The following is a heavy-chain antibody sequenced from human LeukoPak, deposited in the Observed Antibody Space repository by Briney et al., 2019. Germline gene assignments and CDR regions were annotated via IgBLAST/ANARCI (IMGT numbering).Heavy chain of an antibody. Sequence: ASVKVSCKASGYTFTGYYMHWVRQAPGQGLEWMGWISAYNGNTNYAQKLQGRVTMTTDTSTSTAYMELRSLRSGDTAVYYCARGDGDYGDHNDYWGQGTLVTVSS. J-gene: IGHJ4*02. CDR3: ARGDGDYGDHNDY. CDR1: GYTFTGYY. V-gene: IGHV1-18*04. D-gene: IGHD4-17*01. CDR2: ISAYNGNT.